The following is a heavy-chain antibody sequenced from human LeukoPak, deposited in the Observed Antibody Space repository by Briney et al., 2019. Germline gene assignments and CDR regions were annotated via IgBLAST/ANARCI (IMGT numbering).Heavy chain of an antibody. J-gene: IGHJ4*02. CDR2: ISGSGGST. Sequence: GGSLRLSCAASGFTFSSYAMSWVRQAPGKGLEWVSAISGSGGSTHYADSVKGRFTISRDNSKNTLYLQMNSLRAEDTAVYYCAKDRDYYDRTYYFDYWGQGTLVTVSS. CDR1: GFTFSSYA. D-gene: IGHD3-22*01. CDR3: AKDRDYYDRTYYFDY. V-gene: IGHV3-23*01.